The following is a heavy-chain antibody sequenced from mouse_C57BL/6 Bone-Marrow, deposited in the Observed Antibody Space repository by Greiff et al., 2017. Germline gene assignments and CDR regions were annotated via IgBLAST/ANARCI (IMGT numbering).Heavy chain of an antibody. CDR3: ARQRRGWLPFDY. CDR2: IYPGSGST. J-gene: IGHJ2*01. Sequence: VQLQQPGAELVKPGASVKMSCKASGYTFTSYWITWVKQRPGQGLEWIGDIYPGSGSTNYNEKFKSKATLTVDTSSSTAYMQLSSLTSEDSAVYYCARQRRGWLPFDYWGQGTTLTVSS. D-gene: IGHD2-3*01. CDR1: GYTFTSYW. V-gene: IGHV1-55*01.